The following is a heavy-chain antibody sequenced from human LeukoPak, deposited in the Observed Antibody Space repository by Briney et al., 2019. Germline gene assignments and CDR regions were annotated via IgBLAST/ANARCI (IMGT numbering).Heavy chain of an antibody. CDR3: ARGYCSGGSCYSYYYYNYMDV. CDR2: IYTSGST. CDR1: GGSISSYY. Sequence: TSETLSLTCTVSGGSISSYYWSWIRQPAGKGLEWIGRIYTSGSTNYNPSLKSRVTMSVDTSKNQFSLKLSSVTAADTAVYYCARGYCSGGSCYSYYYYNYMDVWGKGTTVTASS. D-gene: IGHD2-15*01. J-gene: IGHJ6*03. V-gene: IGHV4-4*07.